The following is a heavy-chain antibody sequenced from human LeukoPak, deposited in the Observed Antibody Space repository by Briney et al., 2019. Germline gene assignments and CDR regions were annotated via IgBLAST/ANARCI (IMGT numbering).Heavy chain of an antibody. V-gene: IGHV3-53*01. D-gene: IGHD4/OR15-4a*01. CDR2: IYSDNT. J-gene: IGHJ4*02. CDR3: ARRAGAYSHPYDY. CDR1: GFTFSSYW. Sequence: GGSLRLSCAASGFTFSSYWMSWVRQAPGKGLEWASFIYSDNTHYSDSVKGRFTISRDNSKNTLYLQMNSLRAEDTAVYYCARRAGAYSHPYDYWGQGTLVTVSS.